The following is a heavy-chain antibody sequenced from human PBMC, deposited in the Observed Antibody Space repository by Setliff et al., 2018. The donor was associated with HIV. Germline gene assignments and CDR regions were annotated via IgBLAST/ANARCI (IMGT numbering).Heavy chain of an antibody. CDR3: AKGVAGLQYYYYYMDV. J-gene: IGHJ6*03. V-gene: IGHV4-34*01. CDR2: ITHSGST. D-gene: IGHD6-19*01. Sequence: SETMSLTCAVYGGSFSGYYWTWIRQNPGKGLEWIGEITHSGSTNYNPSLETRSTRSVDTSNNQFSLKLSSVTAADTGVYYGAKGVAGLQYYYYYMDVWGKGTTVTVSS. CDR1: GGSFSGYY.